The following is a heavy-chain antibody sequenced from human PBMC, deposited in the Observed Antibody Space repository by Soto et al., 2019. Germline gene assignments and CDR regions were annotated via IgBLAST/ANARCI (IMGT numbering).Heavy chain of an antibody. CDR2: ISGSGGST. Sequence: PVGSLRLSCAASGFTFSSYAMSWVRQAPGKGLEWVSAISGSGGSTYYADSVKGRFTISRDNSKNTLYLQMNSLRAEDTAVYYCAKDLGAPDAFDIWGQGTMVTVSS. D-gene: IGHD3-16*01. V-gene: IGHV3-23*01. CDR1: GFTFSSYA. CDR3: AKDLGAPDAFDI. J-gene: IGHJ3*02.